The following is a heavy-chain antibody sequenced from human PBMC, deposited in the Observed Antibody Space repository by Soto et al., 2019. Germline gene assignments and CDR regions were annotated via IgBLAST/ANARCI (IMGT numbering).Heavy chain of an antibody. V-gene: IGHV1-58*01. J-gene: IGHJ3*02. CDR1: GFTFTSSA. CDR2: IVVGSGNT. D-gene: IGHD1-20*01. CDR3: AADKFKGYNWNRGGAFDI. Sequence: QMQLVQSGPEVKKPGTSVKVSCKASGFTFTSSAVQWVRQARGQRLEWIGWIVVGSGNTNYAQKFQERVTITRDMSTSTAYMELSSLRSEDTAVYYCAADKFKGYNWNRGGAFDIWGQGTMVTVSS.